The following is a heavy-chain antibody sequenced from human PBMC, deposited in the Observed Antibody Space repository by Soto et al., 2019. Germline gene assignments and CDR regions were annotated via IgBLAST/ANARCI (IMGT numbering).Heavy chain of an antibody. CDR2: INHSGST. V-gene: IGHV4-34*01. CDR3: ARGLNDFWSGYLAPYYYGMDV. J-gene: IGHJ6*02. D-gene: IGHD3-3*01. Sequence: SETLSLTCAVYDGSFSGYYWSWIRQPPGKGLEWIGEINHSGSTNYNPSLKSRVTISVDTSKNQFSLKLSSVTAADTAVYYCARGLNDFWSGYLAPYYYGMDVWGQGTTVTVSS. CDR1: DGSFSGYY.